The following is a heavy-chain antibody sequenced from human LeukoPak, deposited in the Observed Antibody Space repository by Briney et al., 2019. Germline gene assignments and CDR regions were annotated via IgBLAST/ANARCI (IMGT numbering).Heavy chain of an antibody. Sequence: SETLSLTCTVSGGSISSYYWSWIRQPPGKGLEWIGYIYYSGSTNYNPSFKSRVTISVDTSKNQFYLNLSSVTAADTALYYCARGGSYGDHWGQGTLVTVSS. D-gene: IGHD1-26*01. CDR3: ARGGSYGDH. V-gene: IGHV4-59*01. CDR2: IYYSGST. CDR1: GGSISSYY. J-gene: IGHJ4*02.